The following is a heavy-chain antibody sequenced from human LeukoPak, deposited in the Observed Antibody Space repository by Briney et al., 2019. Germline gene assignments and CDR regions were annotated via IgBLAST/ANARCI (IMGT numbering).Heavy chain of an antibody. J-gene: IGHJ4*02. D-gene: IGHD1-14*01. CDR3: AGGPGIPFY. CDR1: GASISTSY. CDR2: IYTSGDI. V-gene: IGHV4-4*07. Sequence: ASETLSLTCTVSGASISTSYWYWIRQPAGKGLEWIGRIYTSGDINYNPSLQSRVTMSIDTSKSQFSLNLSSVTAADTSVYYCAGGPGIPFYWGQGTLVTVSS.